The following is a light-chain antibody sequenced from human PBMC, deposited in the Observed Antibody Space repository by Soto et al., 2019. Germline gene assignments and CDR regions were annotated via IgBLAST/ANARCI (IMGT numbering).Light chain of an antibody. CDR1: QTISNY. V-gene: IGKV1-39*01. CDR3: LQTYTTLTWT. Sequence: DIKMTQSPSSLSASVGDRVTITCRASQTISNYLQWYQQKSGQAPKLLVYAASILHSGVPSRFSGSGSGTDFTLTINSLQPEDFATYYCLQTYTTLTWTFGHGTKVDIK. CDR2: AAS. J-gene: IGKJ1*01.